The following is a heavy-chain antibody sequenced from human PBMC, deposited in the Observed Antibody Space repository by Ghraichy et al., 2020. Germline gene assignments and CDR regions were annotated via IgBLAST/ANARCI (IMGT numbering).Heavy chain of an antibody. CDR1: GYTFSRYG. CDR3: AKDRPTSTSWLHGMDV. D-gene: IGHD6-13*01. J-gene: IGHJ6*02. V-gene: IGHV3-23*01. CDR2: ISGSGDSI. Sequence: GGSLRLSCAASGYTFSRYGMTWVRQAPGKGLEWVSGISGSGDSIYYADSVKGRFTISRDNSRNTVYLQMNSLRAEDTADYYCAKDRPTSTSWLHGMDVWGQGTTVTVSS.